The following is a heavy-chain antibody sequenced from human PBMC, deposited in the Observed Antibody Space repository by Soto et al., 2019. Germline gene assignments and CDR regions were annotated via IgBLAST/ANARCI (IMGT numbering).Heavy chain of an antibody. D-gene: IGHD5-18*01. CDR2: ISYDGSNK. CDR1: GFTFSSYA. CDR3: AREPLWGTAMVPGYFDL. V-gene: IGHV3-30-3*01. J-gene: IGHJ2*01. Sequence: QVQLVESGGGVVQPGRSLRLSCAASGFTFSSYAMHWVRQAPGKGLEWVAVISYDGSNKYYADSVKGRFTISRDNSKNTLYLQMNSLRAEDTAVYYCAREPLWGTAMVPGYFDLWGRGTLVTVSS.